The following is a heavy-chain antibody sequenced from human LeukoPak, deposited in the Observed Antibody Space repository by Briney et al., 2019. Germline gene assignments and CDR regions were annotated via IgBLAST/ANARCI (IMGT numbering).Heavy chain of an antibody. CDR1: GYSFADYY. D-gene: IGHD4/OR15-4a*01. V-gene: IGHV1-2*02. Sequence: ASVKVSCKASGYSFADYYMNWVRQAPGQGLEWMGWIKPNSGGTRYAQKFQGRVTMTTDTSTRTAFMVLSSLRSEETAVYYCWTNIVLRDIINWFDPWGQGTLVTVSS. J-gene: IGHJ5*02. CDR3: WTNIVLRDIINWFDP. CDR2: IKPNSGGT.